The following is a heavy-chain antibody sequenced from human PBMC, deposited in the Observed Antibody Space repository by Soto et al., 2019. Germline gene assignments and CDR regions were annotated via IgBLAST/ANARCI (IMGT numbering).Heavy chain of an antibody. CDR2: AFHSGSA. J-gene: IGHJ5*01. CDR3: ASSPSLNWFDT. CDR1: GGSIRSHY. V-gene: IGHV4-59*11. Sequence: SETLSLTCTVSGGSIRSHYWSWIRQPPGKGLEWIAFAFHSGSAFYTPSLKSRPTTSVDTSKNQISLKLSSVTAADTAVYYCASSPSLNWFDTWGHGTPVTVSS.